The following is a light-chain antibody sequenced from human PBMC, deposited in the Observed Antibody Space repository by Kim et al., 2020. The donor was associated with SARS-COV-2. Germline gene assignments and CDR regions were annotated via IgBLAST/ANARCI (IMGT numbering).Light chain of an antibody. Sequence: ASVGDRVTITCRASQSISSYLNWYQQKPGKAPKLLIYAASSLQSGVPSRFSGSGSGTDFTLTISSLQPEDFATYYCQQSYSAPITFGQGTRLEIK. J-gene: IGKJ5*01. CDR3: QQSYSAPIT. CDR1: QSISSY. CDR2: AAS. V-gene: IGKV1-39*01.